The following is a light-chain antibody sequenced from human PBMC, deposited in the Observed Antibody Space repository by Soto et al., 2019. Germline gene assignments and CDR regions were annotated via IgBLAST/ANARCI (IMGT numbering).Light chain of an antibody. V-gene: IGKV3-20*01. CDR3: QQYGSSLWT. J-gene: IGKJ1*01. CDR2: GAS. Sequence: EIVLTQSPGTLSLSPGERATLSCRASQSVSSSYLAWYQQKPGQAPRLLIYGASSRATGIPDMFSGSGSGTGFTLTISRLEPEDFAVYYCQQYGSSLWTFGQGTKVDNK. CDR1: QSVSSSY.